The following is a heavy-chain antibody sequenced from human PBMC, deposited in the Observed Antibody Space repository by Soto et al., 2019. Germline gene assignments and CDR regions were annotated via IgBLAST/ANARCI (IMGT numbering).Heavy chain of an antibody. CDR1: GFTFSSYG. Sequence: PGGSLRLSCAASGFTFSSYGMHWVRQAPGKGLEWVAVIWYDGSNKYYADSVKGRFTISRDNSKNTLYLQMNSLRADDTAVYYCARDPGRIVGALGGLDYWGQGTLVTVAS. CDR3: ARDPGRIVGALGGLDY. D-gene: IGHD1-26*01. J-gene: IGHJ4*02. CDR2: IWYDGSNK. V-gene: IGHV3-33*01.